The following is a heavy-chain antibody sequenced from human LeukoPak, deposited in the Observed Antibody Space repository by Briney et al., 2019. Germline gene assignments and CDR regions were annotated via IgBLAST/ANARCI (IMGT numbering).Heavy chain of an antibody. CDR1: GFTVSNYG. J-gene: IGHJ4*02. Sequence: GGSLRLSCAASGFTVSNYGMDWVRQAPGKGLEWVSYISSSSSTIYYADSVKGRFTISRDNAKNSLYLQMNSLRDEDTAVYYCAPNRDLRYWGQGTLVSVSS. D-gene: IGHD2-21*02. CDR2: ISSSSSTI. CDR3: APNRDLRY. V-gene: IGHV3-48*02.